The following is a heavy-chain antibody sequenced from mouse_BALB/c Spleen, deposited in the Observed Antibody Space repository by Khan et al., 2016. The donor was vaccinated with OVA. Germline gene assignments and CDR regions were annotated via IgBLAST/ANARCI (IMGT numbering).Heavy chain of an antibody. V-gene: IGHV3-2*02. D-gene: IGHD2-14*01. Sequence: EVQLQESGPGLVKPSQSLSLTCTVTGYSITSDYAWNWIRQFPGNKLEWMGYISSTGSTSYNPSLKSRISFTRDTSKNQFFLQLKSVTTEDTATYYEARSLYYSYGYALDCWGRGTSVTVSS. CDR3: ARSLYYSYGYALDC. CDR1: GYSITSDYA. CDR2: ISSTGST. J-gene: IGHJ4*01.